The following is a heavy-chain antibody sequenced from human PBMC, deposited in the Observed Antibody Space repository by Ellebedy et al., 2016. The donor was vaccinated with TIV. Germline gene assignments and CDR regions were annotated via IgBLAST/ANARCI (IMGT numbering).Heavy chain of an antibody. D-gene: IGHD2-21*02. J-gene: IGHJ4*02. V-gene: IGHV3-23*01. Sequence: GGSLRLSXAASGFTFSSYSMNWVRQAPGKGLEWVSAISGSGGSTYYADSVKGRFTISRDNSKNTLYLQMNSLKTEDTAVYYCTTDPDDCGGDCYSSGWGQGTLVTVSS. CDR1: GFTFSSYS. CDR3: TTDPDDCGGDCYSSG. CDR2: ISGSGGST.